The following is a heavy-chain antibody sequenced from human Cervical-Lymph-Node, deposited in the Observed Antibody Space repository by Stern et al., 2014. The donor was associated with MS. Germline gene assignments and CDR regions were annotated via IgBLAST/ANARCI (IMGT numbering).Heavy chain of an antibody. Sequence: VQLLESGAEVKRPGASVRVSCRASGYTFTAYYLNWVRQAPGQRLEWMGWMKPTSGSTGLALRLQGRVTMTRDTAISTAYMDVSSLRSDDTAVYYCARVGSRGSHSASQAYDWFDPWGQGTTVTVSP. CDR2: MKPTSGST. CDR1: GYTFTAYY. V-gene: IGHV1-2*02. J-gene: IGHJ5*02. CDR3: ARVGSRGSHSASQAYDWFDP. D-gene: IGHD3-10*01.